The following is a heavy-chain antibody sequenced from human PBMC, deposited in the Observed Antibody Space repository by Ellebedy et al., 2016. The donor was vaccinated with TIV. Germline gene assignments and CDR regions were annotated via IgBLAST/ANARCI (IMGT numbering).Heavy chain of an antibody. Sequence: GESLKISCAASGFTFSSYGMHWVRQAPGKGLEWVAVIWYDGSNKYYADSVKGRFTISRDNSKNTLYLQMNSLRAEDTAVYYCARTVTGSLDYWGQGTLVTFSS. CDR2: IWYDGSNK. D-gene: IGHD3-9*01. V-gene: IGHV3-33*01. CDR1: GFTFSSYG. CDR3: ARTVTGSLDY. J-gene: IGHJ4*02.